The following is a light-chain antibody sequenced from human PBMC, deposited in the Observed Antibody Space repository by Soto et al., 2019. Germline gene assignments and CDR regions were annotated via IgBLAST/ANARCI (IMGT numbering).Light chain of an antibody. CDR3: CSRACIHTWV. J-gene: IGLJ3*02. Sequence: QSVLTQPRSVSGSPGQSVTISCPGPSRDVGGYNYVSWYQQHPGKATKLMIYDVNKWPSGGPDRFSGSKSGNTAPLTISGLQDEDEADDYCCSRACIHTWVFGGGTKLTVL. CDR1: SRDVGGYNY. CDR2: DVN. V-gene: IGLV2-11*01.